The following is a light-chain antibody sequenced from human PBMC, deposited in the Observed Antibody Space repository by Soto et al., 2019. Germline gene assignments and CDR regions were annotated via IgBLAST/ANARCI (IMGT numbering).Light chain of an antibody. V-gene: IGKV4-1*01. Sequence: DIVMTQSPDSRAVSLGERATIDCRSSQSVLYSSNNKSYLAWYQQKPGQPPKLLIYWASTRESGVPDRFSGSGSGTYFTLTISSLQAEDVAVYYCQQYYSTPSFGPGTKVDIK. CDR1: QSVLYSSNNKSY. J-gene: IGKJ3*01. CDR3: QQYYSTPS. CDR2: WAS.